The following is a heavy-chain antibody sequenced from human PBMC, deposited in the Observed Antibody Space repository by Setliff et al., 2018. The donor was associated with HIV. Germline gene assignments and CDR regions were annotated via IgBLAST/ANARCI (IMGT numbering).Heavy chain of an antibody. CDR2: ISYSGNT. D-gene: IGHD3-3*02. J-gene: IGHJ4*02. CDR1: GGSFSSTGYY. CDR3: ARLEKLDDISYYDY. Sequence: SETLSLTCSVSGGSFSSTGYYWHWIRQHPGKGLEWIGYISYSGNTFYSPSLKSRVTISMDTSQNQFSLKLSSVTAADTAVYYCARLEKLDDISYYDYWGQGTLVTVSS. V-gene: IGHV4-31*03.